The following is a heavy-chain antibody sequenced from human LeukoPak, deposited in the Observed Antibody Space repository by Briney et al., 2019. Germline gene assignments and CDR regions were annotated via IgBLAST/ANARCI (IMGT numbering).Heavy chain of an antibody. CDR3: ARGPGGRSGYYPLEDYYYYYYMDV. D-gene: IGHD3-22*01. Sequence: GASVKVSCKASGYTFTSYDINWVRQATGQGLEWMGWMNPNSGNTGYAQKFQGRVTMTRNTSISTAYMELSSLRSEDTAVYYCARGPGGRSGYYPLEDYYYYYYMDVWGKGTTVTVSS. CDR2: MNPNSGNT. V-gene: IGHV1-8*01. CDR1: GYTFTSYD. J-gene: IGHJ6*03.